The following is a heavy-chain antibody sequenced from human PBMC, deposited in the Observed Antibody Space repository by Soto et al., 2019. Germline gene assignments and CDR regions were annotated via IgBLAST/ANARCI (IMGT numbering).Heavy chain of an antibody. V-gene: IGHV1-46*03. CDR1: GYTFTSYY. Sequence: ASVKVSCKASGYTFTSYYMHWVRQAPRQGLDWMGIINPSGGSTSYAQKFQGRVTMTRDTSTSTVYMELSSLRSEDTAVYYCARALGYCSGGSCYSPAGWFDPWGQGTLVTVSS. J-gene: IGHJ5*02. CDR3: ARALGYCSGGSCYSPAGWFDP. D-gene: IGHD2-15*01. CDR2: INPSGGST.